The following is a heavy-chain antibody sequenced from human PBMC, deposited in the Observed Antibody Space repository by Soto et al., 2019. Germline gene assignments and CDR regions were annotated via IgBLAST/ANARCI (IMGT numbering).Heavy chain of an antibody. Sequence: EVQLVESGGGLVKPGGSLRLSCAASGFTFSNAWMNWVRQAPGKGLEWVGRIKSKTDGGTTDYAAPVKGRFTISRDDSKNTLYLQMNSLKTEDTAVYYCTTDSAPETNVLRFLEWGHAWPYYYYYGMDVWGQGTTVTVSS. J-gene: IGHJ6*02. CDR3: TTDSAPETNVLRFLEWGHAWPYYYYYGMDV. V-gene: IGHV3-15*07. CDR1: GFTFSNAW. D-gene: IGHD3-3*01. CDR2: IKSKTDGGTT.